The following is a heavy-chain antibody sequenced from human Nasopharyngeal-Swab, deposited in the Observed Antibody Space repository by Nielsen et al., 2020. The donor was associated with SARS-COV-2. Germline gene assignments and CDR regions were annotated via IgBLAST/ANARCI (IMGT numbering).Heavy chain of an antibody. J-gene: IGHJ6*02. D-gene: IGHD6-19*01. CDR1: GFTFSSYG. Sequence: GESLKISCAASGFTFSSYGMHWVRQAPGKGLEWMAVISYGGSNKYYADSVKGRFTISRDNSKNTLYLQMNSLRAEDTAVYYCAREAQTGYSSGWTYYYYGMDVWGQGTTVTVSS. CDR3: AREAQTGYSSGWTYYYYGMDV. V-gene: IGHV3-30*03. CDR2: ISYGGSNK.